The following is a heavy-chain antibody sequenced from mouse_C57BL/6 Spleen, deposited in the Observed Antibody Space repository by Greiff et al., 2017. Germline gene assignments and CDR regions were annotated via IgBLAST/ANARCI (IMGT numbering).Heavy chain of an antibody. D-gene: IGHD2-2*01. V-gene: IGHV6-6*01. CDR2: IRNKANNHAT. CDR1: GFTFSDAW. Sequence: EVKLEESGGGLVQPGGSMKLSCAASGFTFSDAWMDWVRQSPEKGLEWVAEIRNKANNHATYYAESVKGRFTISRDDSKSSVYLQMNSLRAEDTGIYYCTAATMVTTDWFAYWGQGTLVTVSA. J-gene: IGHJ3*01. CDR3: TAATMVTTDWFAY.